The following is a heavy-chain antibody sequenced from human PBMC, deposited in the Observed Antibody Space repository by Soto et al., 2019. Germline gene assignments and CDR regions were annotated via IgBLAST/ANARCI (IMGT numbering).Heavy chain of an antibody. D-gene: IGHD3-22*01. CDR1: GFTFTSYA. CDR3: AKGGSYYYESSGYYAN. Sequence: GGSLRLSCAASGFTFTSYAMSWVRQAPGKGLEWVSAISGSGGSSYYADSVKGRFTISRDNSKNTLFLQMNSLRAEDTAIYYCAKGGSYYYESSGYYANWGQGTLVTVSS. J-gene: IGHJ1*01. V-gene: IGHV3-23*01. CDR2: ISGSGGSS.